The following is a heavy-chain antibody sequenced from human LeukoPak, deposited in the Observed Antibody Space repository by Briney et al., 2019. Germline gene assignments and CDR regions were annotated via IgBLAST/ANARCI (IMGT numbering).Heavy chain of an antibody. J-gene: IGHJ4*02. CDR1: GFTFSNYW. CDR2: IKEDGSDK. Sequence: GGSLRLSCAASGFTFSNYWMNWVRQAPGKGLEWVANIKEDGSDKYYVDSVKGRFSISKDNAKNSLYLQMNSLRAEDTAVYYCARDRPDYWGQGTLVTVSS. V-gene: IGHV3-7*01. CDR3: ARDRPDY.